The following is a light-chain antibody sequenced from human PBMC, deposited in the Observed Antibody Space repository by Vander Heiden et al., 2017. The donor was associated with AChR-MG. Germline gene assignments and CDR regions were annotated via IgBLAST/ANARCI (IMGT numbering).Light chain of an antibody. V-gene: IGLV2-14*03. J-gene: IGLJ3*02. Sequence: QSALTQPASVSWSSGQSITISCTGTSSDVGGYNYVSWYQQHPGKAPKLMIYDVSNRPSGVSNRFSGSKSGNTASLTISGLQAEDEAGYYCSSYTSSSTRVFGGGTKLTVL. CDR3: SSYTSSSTRV. CDR2: DVS. CDR1: SSDVGGYNY.